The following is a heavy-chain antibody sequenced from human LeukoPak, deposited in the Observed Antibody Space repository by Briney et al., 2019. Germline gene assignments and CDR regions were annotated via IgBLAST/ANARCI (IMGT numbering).Heavy chain of an antibody. D-gene: IGHD4-17*01. CDR3: ARLSSHYGDYKVDP. Sequence: RRASVKVSCKASGYPFNNYDIDWVRQATGQGLEWMGWMNPHSGKTGYAQNFQGRVTMTRDTSISTAYMELSSLRSEDTAVYYCARLSSHYGDYKVDPWGQGTLVTVSS. CDR1: GYPFNNYD. V-gene: IGHV1-8*01. J-gene: IGHJ5*02. CDR2: MNPHSGKT.